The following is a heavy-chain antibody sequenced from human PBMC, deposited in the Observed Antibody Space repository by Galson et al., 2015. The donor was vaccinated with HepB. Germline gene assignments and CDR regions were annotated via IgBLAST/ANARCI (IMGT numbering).Heavy chain of an antibody. Sequence: QSGAEVKVPGASVKVSCTASGFTFTDYYIHWVRQAPGQALEWMGWINPDTGGTNYAQKFQGWVSMTRDTSMSTASMELRSLRSDDTAVCYCARYYFYGFDVWGQGTTVTVAS. CDR1: GFTFTDYY. V-gene: IGHV1-2*04. J-gene: IGHJ6*01. CDR3: ARYYFYGFDV. CDR2: INPDTGGT.